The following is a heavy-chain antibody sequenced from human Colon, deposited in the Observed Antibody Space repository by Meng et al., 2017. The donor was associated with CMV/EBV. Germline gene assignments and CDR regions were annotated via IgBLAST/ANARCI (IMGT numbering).Heavy chain of an antibody. CDR2: FYWNDDQ. J-gene: IGHJ5*02. V-gene: IGHV2-5*01. CDR3: AHRRTIFGGFDP. CDR1: GFSLTPTPVA. D-gene: IGHD3-3*01. Sequence: FSGFSLTPTPVAVGWVRQPPGKALEWLALFYWNDDQRYSPSLRNRLTLTKDTSKNQLVLTMTNMDPVDTGTYFCAHRRTIFGGFDPWGQGSLVTVSS.